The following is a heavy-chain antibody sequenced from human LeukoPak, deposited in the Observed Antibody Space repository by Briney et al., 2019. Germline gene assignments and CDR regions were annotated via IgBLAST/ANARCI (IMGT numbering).Heavy chain of an antibody. Sequence: PGGSLRLSCAASGFTFSTYSMKWVRQAPGKGLEWVSYISSSSGTIYYADSVKGRFTISRDNAKNSLYLQMNGLRDEDTAVYYCARDQSDYYGSGSYSEGSYWGQETLVTVSS. CDR3: ARDQSDYYGSGSYSEGSY. D-gene: IGHD3-10*01. J-gene: IGHJ4*02. V-gene: IGHV3-48*02. CDR1: GFTFSTYS. CDR2: ISSSSGTI.